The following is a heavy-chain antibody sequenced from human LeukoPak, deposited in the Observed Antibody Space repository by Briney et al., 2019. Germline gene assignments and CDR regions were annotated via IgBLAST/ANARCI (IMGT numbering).Heavy chain of an antibody. Sequence: SETLSLTCTVSGGSISSYYWSWIRQPPGKGLEWIGYIHYSGGITYYNPSLKSRVTISVDTSKNQFSLSLSSVTAADTAVYYCAGEITMIVVAKYAFDIWGRGTMVTVSS. CDR3: AGEITMIVVAKYAFDI. CDR2: IHYSGGIT. D-gene: IGHD3-22*01. J-gene: IGHJ3*02. V-gene: IGHV4-59*08. CDR1: GGSISSYY.